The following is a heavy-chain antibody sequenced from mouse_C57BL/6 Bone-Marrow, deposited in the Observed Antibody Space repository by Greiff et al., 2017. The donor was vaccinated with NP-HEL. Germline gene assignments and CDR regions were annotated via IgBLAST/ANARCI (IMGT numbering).Heavy chain of an antibody. V-gene: IGHV1-54*01. CDR2: INPGSGGT. CDR3: ARSGTYYGSSLYYFDY. J-gene: IGHJ2*01. D-gene: IGHD1-1*01. CDR1: GYAFTNYL. Sequence: QVHVKQSGAELVRPGTSVKVSCKASGYAFTNYLIEWVKQRPGQGLEWIGVINPGSGGTNYNEKFKGKATLTADKSSSTAYMQLSSLTSEDSAVYFCARSGTYYGSSLYYFDYWGQGTTLTVSS.